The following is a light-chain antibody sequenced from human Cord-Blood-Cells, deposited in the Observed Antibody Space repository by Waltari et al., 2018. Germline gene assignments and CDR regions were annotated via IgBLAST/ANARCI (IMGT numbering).Light chain of an antibody. CDR2: EDS. J-gene: IGLJ3*02. V-gene: IGLV2-23*01. CDR3: CSYAGSSTLV. CDR1: SSDVGSYNL. Sequence: QSALTQPASVSGSPGQSITIPCTGTSSDVGSYNLVSWYQQHPGKAPKLMIYEDSKRPSGVSNRFSGSKSGNTASLTISGLQAEDEADYYCCSYAGSSTLVFGGGTKLTVL.